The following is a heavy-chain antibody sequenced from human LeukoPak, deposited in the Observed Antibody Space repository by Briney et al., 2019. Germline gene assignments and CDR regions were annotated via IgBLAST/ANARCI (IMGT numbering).Heavy chain of an antibody. CDR2: INHSGST. Sequence: PSETLSLTCAVYGGSFSGYYWSWIRQPPGKGLEWIGEINHSGSTNYNPSLKSRVTISVDTSKNQFSLKLSSVTAADTAVYYCARGFSCSSTSCQRDDAFDIWGQGQWSPSLQ. V-gene: IGHV4-34*01. CDR1: GGSFSGYY. J-gene: IGHJ3*02. CDR3: ARGFSCSSTSCQRDDAFDI. D-gene: IGHD2-2*01.